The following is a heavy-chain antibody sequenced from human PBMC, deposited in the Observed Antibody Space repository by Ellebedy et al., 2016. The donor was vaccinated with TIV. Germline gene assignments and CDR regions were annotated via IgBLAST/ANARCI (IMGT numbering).Heavy chain of an antibody. J-gene: IGHJ4*02. V-gene: IGHV3-7*01. CDR1: GFTFSNYW. Sequence: GESLKISCAASGFTFSNYWMSWVRQAPGKGLEWVANIKQDGSEKYYVDSVKGRFSISRDNGRNSLFLQMNSLSPKDTAVYYCARDQWLGRAYYFDSWGQGTLVTVSS. D-gene: IGHD6-19*01. CDR2: IKQDGSEK. CDR3: ARDQWLGRAYYFDS.